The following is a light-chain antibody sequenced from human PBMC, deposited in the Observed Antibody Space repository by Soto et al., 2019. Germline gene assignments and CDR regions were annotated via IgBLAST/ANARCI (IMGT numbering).Light chain of an antibody. CDR1: QSLLYSDGKTY. V-gene: IGKV2-29*03. J-gene: IGKJ2*01. CDR3: MQGGT. CDR2: EVS. Sequence: DIVKTQSPLYLSVTPGEPASISCKSSQSLLYSDGKTYLHWYLQRPGQSPQLLIYEVSNRFSGVPDRISGSGSGTDFTLTIRRVEAEDAGVYYCMQGGTSGQGTKLEIK.